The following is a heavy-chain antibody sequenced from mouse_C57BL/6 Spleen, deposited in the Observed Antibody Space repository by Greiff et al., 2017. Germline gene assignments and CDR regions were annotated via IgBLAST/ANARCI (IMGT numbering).Heavy chain of an antibody. CDR2: IYPGDGDT. CDR3: TRGSFAY. J-gene: IGHJ3*01. Sequence: QVQLQQSGPELVKPGASVKISCKASGYAFSSSWMNWVKQRPGKGLEWIGRIYPGDGDTNYNGKFKGKATLTADKSSSTAYMELRSLTSEDSAVYYCTRGSFAYWGQGTLVTVSA. V-gene: IGHV1-82*01. CDR1: GYAFSSSW.